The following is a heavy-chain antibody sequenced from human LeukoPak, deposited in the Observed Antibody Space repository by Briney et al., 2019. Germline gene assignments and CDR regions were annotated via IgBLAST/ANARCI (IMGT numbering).Heavy chain of an antibody. CDR1: GFTFSSYW. D-gene: IGHD4-23*01. Sequence: GGSLRLSCAAPGFTFSSYWMSWVRQAPGKGLEWVANIKQDGSEKYYVDSVKDRFTVSRDNAKNSLYLEMNSLRAEDTAVYYCGRRGNLDYWGQGTLVTVSS. J-gene: IGHJ4*02. CDR3: GRRGNLDY. CDR2: IKQDGSEK. V-gene: IGHV3-7*05.